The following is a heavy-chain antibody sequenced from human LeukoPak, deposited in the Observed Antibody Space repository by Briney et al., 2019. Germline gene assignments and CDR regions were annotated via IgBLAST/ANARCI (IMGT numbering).Heavy chain of an antibody. CDR2: IHYSGST. J-gene: IGHJ3*02. Sequence: PSETLSLTCTVSGGSISSYYWSWIRQPPGKGLEWIGYIHYSGSTNYNPSLKSRVTISVDTSKNQFSLKLSSVTAADTAVYYCARLSSQDAFDIWGQGTMVTVSS. CDR3: ARLSSQDAFDI. D-gene: IGHD6-6*01. V-gene: IGHV4-59*08. CDR1: GGSISSYY.